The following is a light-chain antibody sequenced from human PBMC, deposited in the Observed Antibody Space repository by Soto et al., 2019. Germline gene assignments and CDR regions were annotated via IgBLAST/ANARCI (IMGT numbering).Light chain of an antibody. Sequence: DIQMTQSPSTLSASIGDRVTITCRASQSTTGWLAWYQQKPGKAPKLLIYGTSSLETGVPSRFSGSGSGTEFTLTITYLQPDDFATYYCQQYSPYSYSFGQRTKLEIK. CDR3: QQYSPYSYS. CDR1: QSTTGW. CDR2: GTS. J-gene: IGKJ2*03. V-gene: IGKV1-5*03.